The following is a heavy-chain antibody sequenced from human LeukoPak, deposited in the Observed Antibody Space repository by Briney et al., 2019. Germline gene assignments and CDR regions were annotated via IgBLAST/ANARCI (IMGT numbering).Heavy chain of an antibody. CDR1: GFTFSSYS. V-gene: IGHV3-48*02. Sequence: PGGSLRLSCAASGFTFSSYSMNWVRQAPGKGLEWVSYISTSGNTVYYADSVKGRFTISRDNAKNSLYLQMNSLRDEDTAVYYCARDRAYCGGDCYSGAFDIWGQGTMVTVSS. J-gene: IGHJ3*02. CDR3: ARDRAYCGGDCYSGAFDI. CDR2: ISTSGNTV. D-gene: IGHD2-21*02.